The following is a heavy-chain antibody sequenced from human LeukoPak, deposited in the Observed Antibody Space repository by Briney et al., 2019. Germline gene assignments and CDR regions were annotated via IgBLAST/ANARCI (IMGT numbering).Heavy chain of an antibody. CDR2: IKQDGSER. Sequence: GGSLRLSCAASGFTFSTYWMSWVRQTPGKGLEWVANIKQDGSERYYVDSVKRRFATSRDNAKSSVYLQMSSLRAEDTAVYYCVRDWLMSRADLGHFHFWGQGTLVTVSS. CDR1: GFTFSTYW. V-gene: IGHV3-7*01. D-gene: IGHD3-16*01. CDR3: VRDWLMSRADLGHFHF. J-gene: IGHJ4*02.